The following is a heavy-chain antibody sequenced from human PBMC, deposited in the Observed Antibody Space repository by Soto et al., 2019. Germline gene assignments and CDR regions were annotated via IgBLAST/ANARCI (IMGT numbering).Heavy chain of an antibody. D-gene: IGHD1-7*01. CDR3: ARAQLRRTGTTRSYYYYGMDV. Sequence: QVQLVQSGAEVKKPGSSVKVSCKASGGTFSSYAISWVRQAPGQGLEWLGGIIPIFGTANYAQKFQGRVTINADESTSTAYMELSSLRSEDTAVYYCARAQLRRTGTTRSYYYYGMDVWGQGTTVTVSS. CDR2: IIPIFGTA. V-gene: IGHV1-69*01. J-gene: IGHJ6*02. CDR1: GGTFSSYA.